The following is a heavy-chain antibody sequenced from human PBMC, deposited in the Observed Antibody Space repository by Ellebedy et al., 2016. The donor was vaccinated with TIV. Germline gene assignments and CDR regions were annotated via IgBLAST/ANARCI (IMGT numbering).Heavy chain of an antibody. CDR1: GFTFNTYG. J-gene: IGHJ4*02. D-gene: IGHD3-9*01. CDR2: IWFDGSKK. V-gene: IGHV3-33*01. Sequence: GESLKISCEASGFTFNTYGMHWVRQAPGKGLEWVAVIWFDGSKKYYADSVKGRFSISRDDAKNSLFLEMNDLRAEDTALYYCVRSLRFFDWAYMGDLWGQGALVTVSS. CDR3: VRSLRFFDWAYMGDL.